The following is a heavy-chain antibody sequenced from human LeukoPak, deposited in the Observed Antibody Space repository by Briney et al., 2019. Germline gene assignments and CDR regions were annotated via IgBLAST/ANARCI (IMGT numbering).Heavy chain of an antibody. CDR3: ARVTWYTYYYMDV. V-gene: IGHV4-39*07. CDR1: GDSISSSSSY. D-gene: IGHD1-1*01. J-gene: IGHJ6*03. CDR2: IYYSGST. Sequence: PSETLSLTCTVSGDSISSSSSYWGWIRQPPGKGLEWIGSIYYSGSTYYNPSLKSRVTISVDTSKNQFSLKLSSVTAADTAVYYCARVTWYTYYYMDVWGKGTTVTVSS.